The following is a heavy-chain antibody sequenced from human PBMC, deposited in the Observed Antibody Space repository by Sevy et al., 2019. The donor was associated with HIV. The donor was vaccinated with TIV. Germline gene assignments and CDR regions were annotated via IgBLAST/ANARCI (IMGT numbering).Heavy chain of an antibody. CDR3: GGPLGGGTGGTDYYYYYGMDV. Sequence: GGSLRLSCAASGFTFSGSAMHWVRQASGKGLEWVGRIRSKANSYATSYAASVKGRFTISRDDSKNTAYLQMNSLKTEETAVYYGGGPLGGGTGGTDYYYYYGMDVWGQGTTVTVSS. V-gene: IGHV3-73*01. J-gene: IGHJ6*02. CDR1: GFTFSGSA. D-gene: IGHD3-16*01. CDR2: IRSKANSYAT.